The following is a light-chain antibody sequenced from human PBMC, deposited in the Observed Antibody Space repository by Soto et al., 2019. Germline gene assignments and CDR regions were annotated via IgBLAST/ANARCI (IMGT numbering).Light chain of an antibody. CDR2: QVT. CDR1: TRDIAGYNY. Sequence: QSALTQPASVSGSLGQSITISCTGTTRDIAGYNYISWYQQLPGKAPKLMIYQVTIRPSGISNRFSGSKSGNTASLTISGLQAEDEADYYCTSCSSSTSLYVFGTGTKVTVL. J-gene: IGLJ1*01. V-gene: IGLV2-14*01. CDR3: TSCSSSTSLYV.